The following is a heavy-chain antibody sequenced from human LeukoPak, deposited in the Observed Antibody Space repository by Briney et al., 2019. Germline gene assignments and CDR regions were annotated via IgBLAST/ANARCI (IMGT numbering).Heavy chain of an antibody. V-gene: IGHV1-46*01. CDR2: INPRGGST. CDR1: GHSLTSYS. D-gene: IGHD5/OR15-5a*01. Sequence: ASVKLSCNAFGHSLTSYSMHGVRQPPARGLEWMGVINPRGGSTSYAEKFQGRVTMTRDTSTSTVYMEVTSLRSEDTAVYYCARGFDGLRLKGQYFDYWGQGTLVTVSS. J-gene: IGHJ4*02. CDR3: ARGFDGLRLKGQYFDY.